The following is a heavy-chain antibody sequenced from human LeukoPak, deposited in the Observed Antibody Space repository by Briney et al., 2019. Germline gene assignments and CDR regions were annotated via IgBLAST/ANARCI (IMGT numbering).Heavy chain of an antibody. CDR2: IYSGGST. Sequence: GGSLRLSCAASGFTVSSNYMSWVRQAPGKGLEWVSIIYSGGSTFYADSVKGRFTISRDNSKNTLYLQMNSLRAEDTAVYYCAKAAVKDYYGSGSYYKAAFDYWGQGTLVTVSS. CDR1: GFTVSSNY. CDR3: AKAAVKDYYGSGSYYKAAFDY. J-gene: IGHJ4*02. V-gene: IGHV3-53*01. D-gene: IGHD3-10*01.